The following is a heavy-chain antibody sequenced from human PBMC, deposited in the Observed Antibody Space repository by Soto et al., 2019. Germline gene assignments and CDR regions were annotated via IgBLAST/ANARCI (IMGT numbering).Heavy chain of an antibody. CDR3: AREFYYGSGPNGYWFDP. D-gene: IGHD3-10*01. CDR2: INPSGGST. V-gene: IGHV1-46*01. J-gene: IGHJ5*02. CDR1: GYTFARNY. Sequence: GASAKVSCKPSGYTFARNYRRWVQQAPVQGLEWMGIINPSGGSTSYAQKFQGRVTMTRDTSTSTVYMELSSLRSEDTAVYYCAREFYYGSGPNGYWFDPWGQGNLVTGSA.